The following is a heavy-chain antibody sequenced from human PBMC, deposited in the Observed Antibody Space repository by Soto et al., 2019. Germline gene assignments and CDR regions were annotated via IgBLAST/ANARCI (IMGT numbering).Heavy chain of an antibody. J-gene: IGHJ3*02. CDR3: ARGYCSTAACYPNDAFDI. CDR2: INWNGRTR. V-gene: IGHV3-20*04. D-gene: IGHD2-2*01. Sequence: GASLKISCAASGFTFEDYGMSWVRQLPGKGLQWVAGINWNGRTRDYVDSVKGRFTISRDDSRNTLYLQMGSLRPEDTAVYYCARGYCSTAACYPNDAFDIWGQGIVVTVSS. CDR1: GFTFEDYG.